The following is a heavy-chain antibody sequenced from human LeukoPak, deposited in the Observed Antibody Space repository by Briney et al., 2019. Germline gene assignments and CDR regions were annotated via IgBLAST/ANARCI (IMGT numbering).Heavy chain of an antibody. CDR1: GFTFDDYG. Sequence: GSLRLSCAASGFTFDDYGMSWVRQAPGKGLEWVSGINWNGGSTGYADSVKGRFTISRDNAKNSLYLQMNSLRAEDTAVYYCAIGSGSYYGAQFDYWGQGTLATVSS. D-gene: IGHD1-26*01. V-gene: IGHV3-20*04. CDR2: INWNGGST. CDR3: AIGSGSYYGAQFDY. J-gene: IGHJ4*02.